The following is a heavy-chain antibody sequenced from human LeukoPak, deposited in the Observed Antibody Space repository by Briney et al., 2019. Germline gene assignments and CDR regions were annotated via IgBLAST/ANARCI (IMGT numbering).Heavy chain of an antibody. J-gene: IGHJ6*03. Sequence: ASVKVSCKASGYTFSSSGISWVRQAPGQGLEWMGRIIPIFGTANYAQKFQGRVTITTDESTSTAYMELSSLRSEDTAVYYCARAIWCGELLFYMDVWGKGTTVTVSS. CDR2: IIPIFGTA. V-gene: IGHV1-69*05. CDR1: GYTFSSSG. D-gene: IGHD3-10*01. CDR3: ARAIWCGELLFYMDV.